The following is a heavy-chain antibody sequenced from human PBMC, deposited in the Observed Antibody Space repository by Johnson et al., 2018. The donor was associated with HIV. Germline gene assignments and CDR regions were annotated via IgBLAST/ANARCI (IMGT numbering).Heavy chain of an antibody. CDR3: ARVRLPDAFDI. J-gene: IGHJ3*02. CDR1: GFTFSGYA. V-gene: IGHV3-33*01. CDR2: IYYDGTNK. Sequence: QVQLVESGGGVVQPGRSLRLSCAASGFTFSGYAMHWVRQAPGKGLEWVAVIYYDGTNKHYADSVKGRFTISRDNSKNTLFLQMNSLRAEDTAVYYCARVRLPDAFDIWGQGTMVTVSS.